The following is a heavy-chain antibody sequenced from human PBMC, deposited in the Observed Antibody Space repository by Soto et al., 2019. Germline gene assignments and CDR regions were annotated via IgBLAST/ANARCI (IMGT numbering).Heavy chain of an antibody. CDR1: GFTFSSYA. Sequence: GGSLRLSCAASGFTFSSYAMHWVRQAPGKGLEWVAVISYDGSNKYYADSVKGRFTISRDNSKNTLYLQMNSLRAEDTAVYYCARDLTGTSYYFDYWGKGTRVTVPS. CDR2: ISYDGSNK. V-gene: IGHV3-30-3*01. CDR3: ARDLTGTSYYFDY. J-gene: IGHJ4*02. D-gene: IGHD1-7*01.